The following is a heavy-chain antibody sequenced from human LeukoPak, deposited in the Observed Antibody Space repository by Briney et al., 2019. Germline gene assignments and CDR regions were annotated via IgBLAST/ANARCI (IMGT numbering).Heavy chain of an antibody. CDR3: ARDKGLPQAFDI. V-gene: IGHV4-34*01. CDR2: INHSGST. Sequence: SETLSLTCAVYGGSFSGYYWSWIRQPPGKGLEWIGEINHSGSTNYNPSLKSRVTISVDTSKNQFSLKLSSVTAADTAVYYCARDKGLPQAFDIWGQGTMVTVSS. D-gene: IGHD5/OR15-5a*01. J-gene: IGHJ3*02. CDR1: GGSFSGYY.